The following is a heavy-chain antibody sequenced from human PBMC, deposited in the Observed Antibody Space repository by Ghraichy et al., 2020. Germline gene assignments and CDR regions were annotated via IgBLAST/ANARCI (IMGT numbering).Heavy chain of an antibody. CDR2: IIPMFDTA. Sequence: SVKVSCKAFGGTFSRYAISWVRQAPGQGLEWMGGIIPMFDTANYAQKFQGRVTITADDSTSTAYMELSSLTSEDTAVYYCAGRGVTSSDRLYYYFYYGTDVWGQGTTVTVSS. D-gene: IGHD2-2*01. V-gene: IGHV1-69*13. CDR3: AGRGVTSSDRLYYYFYYGTDV. J-gene: IGHJ6*02. CDR1: GGTFSRYA.